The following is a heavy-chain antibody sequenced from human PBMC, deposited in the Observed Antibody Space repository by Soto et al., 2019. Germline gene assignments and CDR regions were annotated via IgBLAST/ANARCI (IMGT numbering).Heavy chain of an antibody. Sequence: ASVKVSCKASGYTFTGYYMHWVRQAPGQGLEWMGWINPSSGGTNYAQKFQGRVTMTRDTSISTAYMELSRLRSDDTAVYYCASSFDYYDSSGYYSYAFDIWGQGTMVTVSS. CDR3: ASSFDYYDSSGYYSYAFDI. V-gene: IGHV1-2*02. J-gene: IGHJ3*02. D-gene: IGHD3-22*01. CDR2: INPSSGGT. CDR1: GYTFTGYY.